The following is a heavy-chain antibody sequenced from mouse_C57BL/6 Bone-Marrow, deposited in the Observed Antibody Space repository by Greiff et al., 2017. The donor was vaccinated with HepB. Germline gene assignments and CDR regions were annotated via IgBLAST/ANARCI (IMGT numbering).Heavy chain of an antibody. V-gene: IGHV1-82*01. CDR2: IYPGDGDT. J-gene: IGHJ4*01. CDR1: GYAFSSSW. CDR3: ARGLGRDYYAMDY. Sequence: VQLVESGPELVKPGASVKISCKASGYAFSSSWMNWVKQRPGKGLEWIGRIYPGDGDTNYNGKFKGKATLTADKSSSTAYMQLSSLTSEDSAVYFCARGLGRDYYAMDYWGQGTSVTVSS. D-gene: IGHD3-3*01.